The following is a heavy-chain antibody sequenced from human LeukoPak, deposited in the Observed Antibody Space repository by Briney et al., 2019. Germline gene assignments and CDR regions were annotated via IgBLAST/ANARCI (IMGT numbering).Heavy chain of an antibody. CDR2: IIPIFGTA. Sequence: SVKVSCKASVAAFSSYAISWVRQAPGQGLEWMGGIIPIFGTANYAQRFQGRVTITTDESTSTAYMELSSLRSEDTAVYYCASARMEDYYYYMDVWGKGTTVTVSS. CDR1: VAAFSSYA. CDR3: ASARMEDYYYYMDV. V-gene: IGHV1-69*05. D-gene: IGHD1-1*01. J-gene: IGHJ6*03.